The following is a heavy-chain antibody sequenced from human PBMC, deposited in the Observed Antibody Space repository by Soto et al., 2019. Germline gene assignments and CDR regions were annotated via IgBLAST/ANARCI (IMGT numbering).Heavy chain of an antibody. V-gene: IGHV3-23*01. CDR3: AKGHSDSCYYFDY. CDR1: GFTCSFCA. D-gene: IGHD1-26*01. J-gene: IGHJ4*02. CDR2: IRGSGGDT. Sequence: EVQLLESGGGLVQPGGSLRLSCAASGFTCSFCAMNWVRQAPGKGLEWVSSIRGSGGDTYYADSVKGRFTISRDYSKNTMHRQMNSLRVEETSVYYCAKGHSDSCYYFDYWGQGTLVTV.